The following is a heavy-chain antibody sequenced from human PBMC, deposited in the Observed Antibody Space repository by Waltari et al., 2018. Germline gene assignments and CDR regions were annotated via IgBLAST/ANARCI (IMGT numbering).Heavy chain of an antibody. J-gene: IGHJ6*02. V-gene: IGHV3-53*01. CDR3: SRDSGSSSWSSRVDYYYGIAV. CDR2: IYSGGST. Sequence: EVQRVESGGGLVQPGGSLGRCCAASGFTVSRNYMSGVRQAQGTGMGWVSVIYSGGSTYYADSVKGRFTISRDNSKNTLYLQLNSLRAEDTAVYYCSRDSGSSSWSSRVDYYYGIAVWGQGTTVTVSS. D-gene: IGHD6-13*01. CDR1: GFTVSRNY.